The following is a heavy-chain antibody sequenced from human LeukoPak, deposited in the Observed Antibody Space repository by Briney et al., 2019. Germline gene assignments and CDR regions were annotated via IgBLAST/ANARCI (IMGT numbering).Heavy chain of an antibody. V-gene: IGHV1-8*01. CDR1: GYTLTSYD. J-gene: IGHJ4*02. CDR3: AQGGPYFDY. CDR2: MNPNSGRT. Sequence: ASVKVSCKASGYTLTSYDINWVRQATGQGLEWMGWMNPNSGRTGYAEKFQGRITMTRNTSISTAYMELSSLSSEDTAVYYCAQGGPYFDYWGQGTLVTVSS. D-gene: IGHD3-16*01.